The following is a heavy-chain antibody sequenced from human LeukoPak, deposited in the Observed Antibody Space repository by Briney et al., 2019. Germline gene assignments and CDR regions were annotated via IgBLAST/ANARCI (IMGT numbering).Heavy chain of an antibody. CDR1: GYTFTSYA. V-gene: IGHV1-18*01. CDR3: ARDLGIAAAEGIDY. Sequence: GASVKVSCKASGYTFTSYAMHWVRQAPGQRLEWMGWISAYNGNTNYAQKLQGRVTMTTDTSTSTAYMELRSLRSDDTAVYYCARDLGIAAAEGIDYWGQGTLVTVSS. CDR2: ISAYNGNT. J-gene: IGHJ4*02. D-gene: IGHD6-13*01.